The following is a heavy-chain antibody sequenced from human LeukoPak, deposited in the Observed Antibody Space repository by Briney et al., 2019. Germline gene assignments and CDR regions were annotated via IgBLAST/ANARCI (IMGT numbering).Heavy chain of an antibody. CDR2: VYYSGST. CDR3: ARHPGRLFDY. V-gene: IGHV4-59*05. CDR1: GGSTTSYY. Sequence: SETLSLTCTVSGGSTTSYYWSWIRQPPGKGLEWIGSVYYSGSTYYNPSLKSRVTISVDTSKNQFSLKLSAVTAADTAVYYCARHPGRLFDYWGQGTLVTVSS. J-gene: IGHJ4*02.